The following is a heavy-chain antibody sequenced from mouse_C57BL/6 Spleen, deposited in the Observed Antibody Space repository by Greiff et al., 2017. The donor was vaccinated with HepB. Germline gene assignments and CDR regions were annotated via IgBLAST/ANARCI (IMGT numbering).Heavy chain of an antibody. CDR2: ISDGGSYT. J-gene: IGHJ2*01. D-gene: IGHD1-1*01. CDR3: ARITTVVATFDY. CDR1: GFTFSSYA. Sequence: DVKLVESGGGLVKPGGSLKLSCAASGFTFSSYAMSWVRQTPEKRLEWVATISDGGSYTYYPDNVKGRFTISRDNAKNNLYLQMSHLKSEDTAMYYCARITTVVATFDYWGQGTTLTVSS. V-gene: IGHV5-4*03.